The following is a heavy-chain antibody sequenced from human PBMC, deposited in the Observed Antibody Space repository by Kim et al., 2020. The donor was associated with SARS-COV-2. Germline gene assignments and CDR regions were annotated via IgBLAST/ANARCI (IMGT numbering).Heavy chain of an antibody. CDR3: ARDPATSTIFGVVIIRGFQFDY. J-gene: IGHJ4*02. V-gene: IGHV7-4-1*02. D-gene: IGHD3-3*01. CDR1: GYTFTSYA. Sequence: ASVKVSCKASGYTFTSYAMNWVRQAPGQGLEWMGWINTNTGNPTYAQGFTGRFVFSLDTSVRTAYLQISSLKAEDTAVYYCARDPATSTIFGVVIIRGFQFDYWGQGTLVTVSS. CDR2: INTNTGNP.